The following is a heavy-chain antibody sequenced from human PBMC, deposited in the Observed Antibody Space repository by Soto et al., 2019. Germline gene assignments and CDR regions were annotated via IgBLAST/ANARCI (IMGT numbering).Heavy chain of an antibody. CDR1: WDSVSASTVS. J-gene: IGHJ6*02. V-gene: IGHV6-1*01. Sequence: PSQTLSLTCAISWDSVSASTVSWNWIRQSPSRGLEWLGRTNYGSKRSYAYAESVRSRITISADTSKNQFSLHLTSMKAEDTAVYYCARGTRRQIVDTILAPYYYYYGMDVWGQGTTVTVSS. CDR2: TNYGSKRSY. D-gene: IGHD5-12*01. CDR3: ARGTRRQIVDTILAPYYYYYGMDV.